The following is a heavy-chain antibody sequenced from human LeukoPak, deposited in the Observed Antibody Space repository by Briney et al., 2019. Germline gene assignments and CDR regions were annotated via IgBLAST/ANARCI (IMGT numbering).Heavy chain of an antibody. V-gene: IGHV4-61*09. Sequence: SETLSLTCTVSGGSVSTGSYYWSWIRQPAGRGLEWIGHIRTSGTMNYNASLKSRVRISVETSKNQFSLRLSSVTAADTAVYYCARGLRVNKSSGYFAVYYYYYMDVWGKGTTVTVSS. J-gene: IGHJ6*03. CDR1: GGSVSTGSYY. D-gene: IGHD3-22*01. CDR3: ARGLRVNKSSGYFAVYYYYYMDV. CDR2: IRTSGTM.